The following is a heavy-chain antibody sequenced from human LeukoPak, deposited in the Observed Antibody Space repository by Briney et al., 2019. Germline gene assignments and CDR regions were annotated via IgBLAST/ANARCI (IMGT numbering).Heavy chain of an antibody. Sequence: ASETLSLTCTVSGGSVSSNNWWSWVRQPPGKGLEWIGEVLHSGSTNYNPSLKSRVTISVDKSKNQFSLKLSSVTAADTAVYYCAREGTWFDILTGYYASWFDPWGQGTLVTVSS. CDR1: GGSVSSNNW. D-gene: IGHD3-9*01. J-gene: IGHJ5*02. V-gene: IGHV4-4*02. CDR2: VLHSGST. CDR3: AREGTWFDILTGYYASWFDP.